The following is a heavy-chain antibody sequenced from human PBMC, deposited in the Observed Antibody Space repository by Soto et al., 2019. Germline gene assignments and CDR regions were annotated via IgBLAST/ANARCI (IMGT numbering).Heavy chain of an antibody. CDR3: AKDLVVHGVAATPSYYYYYMDV. Sequence: GGSLRLSCAASGFTFSSYGMHWVRQAPGKGLEWVAVIPYDGSNKYYADSVKGRFTISRDNSKNTLYLQMNSLRAEDTAVYYCAKDLVVHGVAATPSYYYYYMDVWGKGTTVTVSS. D-gene: IGHD2-15*01. CDR2: IPYDGSNK. J-gene: IGHJ6*03. CDR1: GFTFSSYG. V-gene: IGHV3-30*18.